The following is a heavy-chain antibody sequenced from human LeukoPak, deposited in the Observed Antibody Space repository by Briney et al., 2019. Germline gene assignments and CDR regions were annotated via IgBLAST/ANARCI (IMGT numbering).Heavy chain of an antibody. J-gene: IGHJ4*02. D-gene: IGHD3-3*01. CDR1: GYSFTSYW. Sequence: GESLKISCKGSGYSFTSYWIGWVRQMPGKGLEWVSYISSSGSTIYYADSVKGRFTISRDNAKNSLYLQMNCLRAEDTAVYYCATSWDWSVDYWGQGTLVTVSS. CDR2: ISSSGSTI. CDR3: ATSWDWSVDY. V-gene: IGHV3-48*04.